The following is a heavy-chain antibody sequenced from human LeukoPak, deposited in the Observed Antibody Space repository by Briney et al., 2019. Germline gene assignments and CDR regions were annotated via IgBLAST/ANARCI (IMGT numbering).Heavy chain of an antibody. J-gene: IGHJ4*02. Sequence: PGGSLRLSCAASGFTFSSYSMNWVRQAPGKGLEWVSSISSSSSYIYYADSVKGRFTISRDNSKNTLYLQMNSLRAEDTAVYYCATIGPYGSGTYISADYWGQGTLVTVSS. D-gene: IGHD3-10*01. V-gene: IGHV3-21*01. CDR1: GFTFSSYS. CDR3: ATIGPYGSGTYISADY. CDR2: ISSSSSYI.